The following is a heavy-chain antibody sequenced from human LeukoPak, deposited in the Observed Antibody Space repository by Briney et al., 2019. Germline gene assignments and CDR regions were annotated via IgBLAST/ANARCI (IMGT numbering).Heavy chain of an antibody. Sequence: GGSLRLSCAASGFTFSIYSMNWVRQAPGKGLEWVSYISSDSNLIYYADSVKGRFTISRDNAKNSLYLQMNSLRDEDTAVYYCARLWGFCSGSSCYSRPYWGQGTMVTVSS. CDR1: GFTFSIYS. D-gene: IGHD2-15*01. V-gene: IGHV3-48*02. CDR2: ISSDSNLI. CDR3: ARLWGFCSGSSCYSRPY. J-gene: IGHJ4*02.